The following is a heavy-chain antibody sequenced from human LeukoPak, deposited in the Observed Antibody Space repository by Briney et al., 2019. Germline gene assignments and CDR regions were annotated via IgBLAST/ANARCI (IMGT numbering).Heavy chain of an antibody. CDR3: ARDKDYGDKRLLDY. V-gene: IGHV3-23*01. J-gene: IGHJ4*02. Sequence: GGSLRLSCAASGFTFNNYVMSWVRQAPGKGLEWVSAISGSGGSTYYADSVKGRFTISRDNAKNSLYLQMNSLRAEDTAVYYCARDKDYGDKRLLDYWGQGTLVTVSS. D-gene: IGHD4-23*01. CDR1: GFTFNNYV. CDR2: ISGSGGST.